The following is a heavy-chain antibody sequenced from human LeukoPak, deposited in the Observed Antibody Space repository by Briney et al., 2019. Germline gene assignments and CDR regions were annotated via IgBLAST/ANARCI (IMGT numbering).Heavy chain of an antibody. D-gene: IGHD3-22*01. Sequence: SETLSLTCAVYGGPFSGYYWSWIRQPPGKGLEWIGEINHSGSTNYNPSLKSRVTISVDTSKNQFPLKLSSVTAADTAVYYCASGGDYDSSGYHQFFDYWGQGTLVTVSS. CDR2: INHSGST. J-gene: IGHJ4*02. CDR1: GGPFSGYY. V-gene: IGHV4-34*01. CDR3: ASGGDYDSSGYHQFFDY.